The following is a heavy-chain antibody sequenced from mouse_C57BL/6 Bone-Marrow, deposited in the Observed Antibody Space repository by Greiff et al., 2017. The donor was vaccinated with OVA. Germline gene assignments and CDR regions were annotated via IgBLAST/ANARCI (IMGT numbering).Heavy chain of an antibody. Sequence: QVHVKQPGAELVGPGSSVKLSCKASGYTFTSYWMHWVKQRPIQGLEWIGNIDPSDSETHYNQKFKDKATLTVDKSSSTAYMQLSSLTSEDSAVYYCARWYYGAWFAYWGQGTLVTVSA. D-gene: IGHD1-1*01. V-gene: IGHV1-52*01. CDR1: GYTFTSYW. CDR3: ARWYYGAWFAY. J-gene: IGHJ3*01. CDR2: IDPSDSET.